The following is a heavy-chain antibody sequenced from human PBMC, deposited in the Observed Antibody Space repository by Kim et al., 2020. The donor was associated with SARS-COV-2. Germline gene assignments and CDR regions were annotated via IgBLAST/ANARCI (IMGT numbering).Heavy chain of an antibody. CDR1: GFTVSSNY. Sequence: GGSLRLSCAASGFTVSSNYMSWVRQAPGKGLEWVSVIYSGGSTYYADSVKGRFTISRDNSKNTLYLQMNSLRAEDTAVYYCARDVRTYPGYYYYYGMDVWGQGTTVTVSS. CDR3: ARDVRTYPGYYYYYGMDV. V-gene: IGHV3-53*01. D-gene: IGHD2-2*02. CDR2: IYSGGST. J-gene: IGHJ6*02.